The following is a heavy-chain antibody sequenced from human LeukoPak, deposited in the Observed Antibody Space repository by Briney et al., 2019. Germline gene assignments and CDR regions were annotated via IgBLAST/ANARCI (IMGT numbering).Heavy chain of an antibody. CDR3: ATRPYGDYEYFQH. Sequence: ASVKVSCKASGYTFTSYGISWVRQAPGQGLEWMGWISAYNGNTNYAQKLQGRVTMTTDTSTSTAYMELRSLRFDDTAVYYCATRPYGDYEYFQHWGQGTLVTVSS. CDR2: ISAYNGNT. D-gene: IGHD4-17*01. CDR1: GYTFTSYG. V-gene: IGHV1-18*01. J-gene: IGHJ1*01.